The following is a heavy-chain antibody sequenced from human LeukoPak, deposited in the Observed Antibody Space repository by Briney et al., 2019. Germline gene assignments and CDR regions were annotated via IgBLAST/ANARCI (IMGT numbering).Heavy chain of an antibody. CDR2: ISAYNGHT. Sequence: ASVKVSCKVSNYTYTDYGINWVRQAPGQGLEWVGWISAYNGHTYYAQKFQGRITMTTDTSTTTAHMELRSLRSDDTAVYYCARALAVTGRGPRDFDFWGQGTLVTVSS. V-gene: IGHV1-18*01. D-gene: IGHD6-19*01. CDR3: ARALAVTGRGPRDFDF. J-gene: IGHJ4*02. CDR1: NYTYTDYG.